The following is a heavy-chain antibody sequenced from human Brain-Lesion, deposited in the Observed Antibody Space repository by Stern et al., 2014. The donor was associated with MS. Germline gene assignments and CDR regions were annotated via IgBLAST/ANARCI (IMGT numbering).Heavy chain of an antibody. CDR2: IHPSGSP. Sequence: VQLVESGPGLVKPSQTLSLTCTVSGGSISSGSDYWSWIRQPVGKGLEWIGLIHPSGSPFYPPSLKSRVTISTDTSMNQFSLELNSATAADTAIYYCASGYRIFDYWGQGILVTVSS. V-gene: IGHV4-61*02. CDR3: ASGYRIFDY. CDR1: GGSISSGSDY. D-gene: IGHD5-18*01. J-gene: IGHJ4*02.